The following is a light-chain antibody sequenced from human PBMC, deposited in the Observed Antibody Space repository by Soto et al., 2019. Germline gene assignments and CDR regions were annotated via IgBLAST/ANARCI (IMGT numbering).Light chain of an antibody. CDR2: EGS. CDR3: CSYAGSSISPYV. J-gene: IGLJ1*01. V-gene: IGLV2-23*01. CDR1: SSDFGSHNL. Sequence: QSVLTQPASVSGSPGQSIAISCTGTSSDFGSHNLVSWYQQHPGKAPKLMIYEGSKRPSGVSDRFSGSKSGNTDSLTISGLQAEDEADYYCCSYAGSSISPYVFGAGTKVTVL.